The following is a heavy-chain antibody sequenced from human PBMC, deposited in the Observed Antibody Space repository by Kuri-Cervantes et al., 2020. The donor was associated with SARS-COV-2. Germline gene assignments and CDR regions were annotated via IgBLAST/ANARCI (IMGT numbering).Heavy chain of an antibody. CDR1: GFTFDDYG. CDR3: ARDRSQSSENAFDI. Sequence: GGSLRLSCAASGFTFDDYGMSWVRQAPGKGLEWVSGINWNGGSTGYADSVKGRFTISRDNAKNSLYLQMNSLRAEDTALYYCARDRSQSSENAFDIWGQGTMVTVS. CDR2: INWNGGST. V-gene: IGHV3-20*04. J-gene: IGHJ3*02. D-gene: IGHD6-25*01.